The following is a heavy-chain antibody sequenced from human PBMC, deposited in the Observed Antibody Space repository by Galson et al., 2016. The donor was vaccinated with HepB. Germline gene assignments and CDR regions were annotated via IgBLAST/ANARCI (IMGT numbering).Heavy chain of an antibody. CDR1: GFTFDDYG. V-gene: IGHV3-9*01. CDR3: AKDVTSGLVATGAGYYNYYAMDV. D-gene: IGHD5-12*01. CDR2: ITWNSYST. Sequence: SLRLSCAASGFTFDDYGMHWVRQAPGRGLEWVGGITWNSYSTAYADSVRGRFTISRDNAKHSVHLQMDGLRVEDTALYYCAKDVTSGLVATGAGYYNYYAMDVWGEGTTVTVSP. J-gene: IGHJ6*04.